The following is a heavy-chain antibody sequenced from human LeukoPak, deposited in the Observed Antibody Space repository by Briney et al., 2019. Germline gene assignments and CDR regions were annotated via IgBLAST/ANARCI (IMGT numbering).Heavy chain of an antibody. CDR1: GFTVSSNY. J-gene: IGHJ5*02. CDR2: IYSGGST. Sequence: GGSLRLSCAASGFTVSSNYMSWVRQAPGKGLEWVSVIYSGGSTYYADSVKGRFTISRDNSKNTLYLQMNSLRAEDTAVYYCARVRCSSTSCYMRRHNWFDPWGQGTLVTVSS. CDR3: ARVRCSSTSCYMRRHNWFDP. D-gene: IGHD2-2*02. V-gene: IGHV3-66*01.